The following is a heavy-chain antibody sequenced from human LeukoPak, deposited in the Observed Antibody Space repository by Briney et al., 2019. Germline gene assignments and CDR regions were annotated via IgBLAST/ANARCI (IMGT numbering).Heavy chain of an antibody. CDR3: ASLYCSSTSCYADYYGMDV. CDR2: ISYDGSNK. J-gene: IGHJ6*02. Sequence: PGRSLRLSCAASGFTFSSYAMHWVRQAPGKGLEWVAVISYDGSNKYYADSVKGRFTISRDNAKNSLYLQMNSLRAEDTAVYYCASLYCSSTSCYADYYGMDVWGQGTTVTVSS. CDR1: GFTFSSYA. V-gene: IGHV3-30*04. D-gene: IGHD2-2*01.